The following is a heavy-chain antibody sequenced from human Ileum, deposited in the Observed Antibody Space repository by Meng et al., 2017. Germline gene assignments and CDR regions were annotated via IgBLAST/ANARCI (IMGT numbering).Heavy chain of an antibody. Sequence: QGHLDPWGPGLLQPSETLSLPCAVLVESLNCQWWSWIRQTPGKGLEWIGEISHYGKTNYNPSLKSRVMISLDTSRDQFSLRLTSVTAADAAVYYCARVDFRGDSRDSCGLSHWGQGTLVTVSS. D-gene: IGHD3-22*01. CDR1: VESLNCQW. J-gene: IGHJ1*01. V-gene: IGHV4-34*01. CDR3: ARVDFRGDSRDSCGLSH. CDR2: ISHYGKT.